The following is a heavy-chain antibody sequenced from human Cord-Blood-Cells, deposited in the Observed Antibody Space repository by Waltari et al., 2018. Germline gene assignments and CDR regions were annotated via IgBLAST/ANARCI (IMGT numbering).Heavy chain of an antibody. CDR1: GYSISSGYY. CDR3: ARDPLRFSDYYYYGMDV. V-gene: IGHV4-38-2*02. CDR2: IYHSGST. Sequence: QVQLQESGPGLVKPSETLSLTCAVSGYSISSGYYWGWIRQPPGKGLEWIGSIYHSGSTYYNPSLKSRVTISVDTSKNQFSLKLSSVTAADTAVYYCARDPLRFSDYYYYGMDVWGQGTTVTVSS. J-gene: IGHJ6*02.